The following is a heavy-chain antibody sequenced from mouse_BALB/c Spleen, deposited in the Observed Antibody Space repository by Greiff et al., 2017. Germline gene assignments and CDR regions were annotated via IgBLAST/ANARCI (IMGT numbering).Heavy chain of an antibody. CDR1: GFTFSNYW. CDR3: TREAMGDWYFDV. D-gene: IGHD2-3*01. CDR2: IRLKSNNYAT. J-gene: IGHJ1*01. V-gene: IGHV6-6*02. Sequence: EVHLVESGGGLVQPGGSMKLSCVASGFTFSNYWMNWVRQSPEKGLEWVAEIRLKSNNYATHYAESVKGRFTISRDDSKSSVYLQMNNLRAEDTGIYYCTREAMGDWYFDVWGAGTTVTVSS.